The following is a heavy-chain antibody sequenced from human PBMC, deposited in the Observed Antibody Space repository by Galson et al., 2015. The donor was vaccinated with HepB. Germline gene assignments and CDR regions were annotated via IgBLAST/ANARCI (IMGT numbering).Heavy chain of an antibody. D-gene: IGHD5-18*01. CDR3: AREPRGYSYGYY. CDR2: IIPIFGTA. V-gene: IGHV1-69*13. CDR1: GGTFSSYA. J-gene: IGHJ4*02. Sequence: SVKVSCKASGGTFSSYAISWVRQAPGQGLEWMGGIIPIFGTANYAQKFQGRVTITADESTSTAYMELSSLRSEDTAVYYCAREPRGYSYGYYWGQGTLVTVSS.